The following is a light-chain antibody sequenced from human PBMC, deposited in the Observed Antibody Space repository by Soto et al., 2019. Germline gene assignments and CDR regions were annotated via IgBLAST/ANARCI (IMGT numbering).Light chain of an antibody. CDR3: QQYGSSPPT. V-gene: IGKV3-20*01. CDR2: GVS. Sequence: EIVLTQSPGTLSLSPGERATLSCRASQSVSTNYLAWYQQKPGQAPRLLIYGVSSRATGTPDRFSGSGSGTDFTLTINRLEPEDFALYYCQQYGSSPPTFGQGTKVDIK. CDR1: QSVSTNY. J-gene: IGKJ1*01.